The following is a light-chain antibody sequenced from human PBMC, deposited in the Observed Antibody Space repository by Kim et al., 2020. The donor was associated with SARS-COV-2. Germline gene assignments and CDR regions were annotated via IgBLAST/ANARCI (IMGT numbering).Light chain of an antibody. J-gene: IGKJ4*01. V-gene: IGKV3-15*01. CDR3: QQYNDWPLLT. CDR1: QSVRNN. Sequence: SPGERVTLSCRASQSVRNNLAWYQQRPGQAPRLLIYGASTRATDVSDRFSGSGSGTEFTLTIRSLQSVDLAVYYCQQYNDWPLLTFGGGTKVDIK. CDR2: GAS.